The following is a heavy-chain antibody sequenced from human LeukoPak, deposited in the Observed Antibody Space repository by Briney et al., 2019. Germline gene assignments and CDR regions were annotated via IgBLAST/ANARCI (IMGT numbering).Heavy chain of an antibody. V-gene: IGHV3-74*01. CDR3: AREEAAAADY. D-gene: IGHD6-13*01. J-gene: IGHJ4*02. CDR1: GFTFSIYW. Sequence: GGSLRLSCAASGFTFSIYWMQWVRQSPGKGLMWVSRISGDGSITGYADSVKGRFTISRDNAKNTLFLQMNSLRLEDTAVYYCAREEAAAADYWGQGTLVTVSS. CDR2: ISGDGSIT.